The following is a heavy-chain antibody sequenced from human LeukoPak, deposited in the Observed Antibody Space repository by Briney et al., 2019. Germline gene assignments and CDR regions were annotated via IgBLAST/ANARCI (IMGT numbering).Heavy chain of an antibody. CDR3: AKAPKHIVVVTALDY. J-gene: IGHJ4*02. CDR2: ISGSGGST. D-gene: IGHD2-21*02. CDR1: GFTFSSYT. Sequence: PGGSLRLSCAASGFTFSSYTMSWVRQAPGKGLEWVSAISGSGGSTYYADSEKGRFTISRDNSKNTLYLQMNSLRAEDTAVYYYAKAPKHIVVVTALDYWGQGTLVTVSS. V-gene: IGHV3-23*01.